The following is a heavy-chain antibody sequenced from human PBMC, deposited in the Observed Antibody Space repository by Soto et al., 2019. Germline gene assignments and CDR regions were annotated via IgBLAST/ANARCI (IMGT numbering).Heavy chain of an antibody. CDR2: ISSSSSYI. CDR1: GFTFSSYS. J-gene: IGHJ3*02. CDR3: AREITFGGVTDAFDI. D-gene: IGHD3-16*01. V-gene: IGHV3-21*01. Sequence: GGSLRLSCAASGFTFSSYSMNWVRQAPGKGLEWVSSISSSSSYIYYADSVKGRFTISRDNAKNSLYLQMNSLRAEDTAVYYCAREITFGGVTDAFDIWGQGTMVTVSS.